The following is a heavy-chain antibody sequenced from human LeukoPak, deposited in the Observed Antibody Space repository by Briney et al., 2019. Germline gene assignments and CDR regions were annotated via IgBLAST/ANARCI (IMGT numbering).Heavy chain of an antibody. CDR3: ARTDSSSGNCYGY. Sequence: ASVKVSCKASGYTFNNYGISWARQAPGQGLEWVGWINPYNGNTKYAQKLQGRLSLTTDTSTTTAYMELGSLNSDDTAVYYCARTDSSSGNCYGYWGQGTLVTVSS. CDR2: INPYNGNT. J-gene: IGHJ4*02. D-gene: IGHD3-10*01. V-gene: IGHV1-18*01. CDR1: GYTFNNYG.